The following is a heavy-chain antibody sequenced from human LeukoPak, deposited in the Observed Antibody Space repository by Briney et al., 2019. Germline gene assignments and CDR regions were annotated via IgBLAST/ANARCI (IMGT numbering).Heavy chain of an antibody. D-gene: IGHD6-13*01. Sequence: GGSLRLSCAASEFSVSHNYMSWVRQAPGKGLEWVSVIHSDGTTHYADSVKGRFTISRDNSKNTLYLQMNSLRVEDTAMYYCARETGYSTSWYAYYFDYWGQGTLVTVAS. CDR1: EFSVSHNY. CDR2: IHSDGTT. J-gene: IGHJ4*02. CDR3: ARETGYSTSWYAYYFDY. V-gene: IGHV3-53*01.